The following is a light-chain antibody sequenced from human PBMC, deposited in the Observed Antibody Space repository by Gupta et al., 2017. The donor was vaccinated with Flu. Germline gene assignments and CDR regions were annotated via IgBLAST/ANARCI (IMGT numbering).Light chain of an antibody. V-gene: IGLV8-61*01. CDR2: STH. CDR1: SCSVATSYD. Sequence: SSCSVATSYDPSWYQQTPGQPPRTIICSTHTRSSGVPDLFSGSILGNKAALTSTGAQADDESYYYGVLYMGSGSVVFGGGTKLTVL. CDR3: VLYMGSGSVV. J-gene: IGLJ2*01.